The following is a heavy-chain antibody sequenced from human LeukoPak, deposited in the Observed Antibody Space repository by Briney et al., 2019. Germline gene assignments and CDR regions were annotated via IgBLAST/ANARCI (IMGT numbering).Heavy chain of an antibody. CDR2: INTNTGNP. D-gene: IGHD3-22*01. V-gene: IGHV7-4-1*02. CDR1: GYTFTSYA. J-gene: IGHJ4*02. Sequence: ASVKVSCKASGYTFTSYAMNWVRQAPGQGLEWMGWINTNTGNPTYAQGFTGRFVFSLDTSVSTAYLQISSLRAEDTAVYYCARQDYYDSSGYYEMGAFDYWGQGTLVTVSS. CDR3: ARQDYYDSSGYYEMGAFDY.